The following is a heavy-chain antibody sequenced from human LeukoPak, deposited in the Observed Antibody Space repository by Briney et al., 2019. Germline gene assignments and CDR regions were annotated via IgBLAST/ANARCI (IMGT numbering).Heavy chain of an antibody. J-gene: IGHJ5*02. Sequence: GESLKISCKGSGYSFTSYWIGWVRQMPGKGLEGMGIIYPGDSDTRYSPSFQGQVTISADKSISTAYLQWSSLKASDTAMYYCARRGDSGYDFVDWFDPWGQGTLVTVSS. CDR2: IYPGDSDT. V-gene: IGHV5-51*01. CDR3: ARRGDSGYDFVDWFDP. D-gene: IGHD5-12*01. CDR1: GYSFTSYW.